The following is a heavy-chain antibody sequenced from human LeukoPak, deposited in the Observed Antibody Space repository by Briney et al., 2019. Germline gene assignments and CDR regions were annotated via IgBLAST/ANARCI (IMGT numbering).Heavy chain of an antibody. CDR3: AELGITMIGGV. CDR1: GFTFSSYE. CDR2: ISSSGSTI. J-gene: IGHJ6*03. Sequence: GGSLRLSCAASGFTFSSYEMNWVRQAPGKGLERVSYISSSGSTIYYADSVKGRFTISRDNAKNSLYLQMNSLRAEDTAVYYCAELGITMIGGVWGKGTTVTVSS. D-gene: IGHD3-10*02. V-gene: IGHV3-48*03.